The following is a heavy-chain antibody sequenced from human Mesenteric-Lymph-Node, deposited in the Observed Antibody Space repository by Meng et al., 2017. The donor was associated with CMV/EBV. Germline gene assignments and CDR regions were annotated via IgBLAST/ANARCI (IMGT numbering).Heavy chain of an antibody. CDR3: ARDWAETGASGDTGYLQF. V-gene: IGHV3-7*01. Sequence: GESLKISCVASGFTFNSNWMSWVRQAPGKGLEWVANIKQDGSTIYYVDSVKGRFTISRDNARNSLYLQMNSLRAEDTAVYYCARDWAETGASGDTGYLQFWGQGTLVTVSS. J-gene: IGHJ1*01. CDR2: IKQDGSTI. CDR1: GFTFNSNW. D-gene: IGHD1-1*01.